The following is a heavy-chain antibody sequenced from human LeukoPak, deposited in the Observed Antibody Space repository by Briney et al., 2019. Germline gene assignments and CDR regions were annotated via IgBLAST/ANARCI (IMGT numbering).Heavy chain of an antibody. V-gene: IGHV4-34*01. D-gene: IGHD6-19*01. CDR3: ARADRGWQYYFDY. J-gene: IGHJ4*02. CDR1: GGSFSGYY. Sequence: SETLSLTCAVYGGSFSGYYWTWIRQPPGEGLEWIGEINHSGSTNYNPSLKSRVTISVDTSKSQLSLDLTSVTAADTAVYYCARADRGWQYYFDYWGQGNLVTVSS. CDR2: INHSGST.